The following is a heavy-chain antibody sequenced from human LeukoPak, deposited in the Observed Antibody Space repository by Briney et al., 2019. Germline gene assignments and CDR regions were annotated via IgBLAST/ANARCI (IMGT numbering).Heavy chain of an antibody. D-gene: IGHD3-3*01. CDR1: GFSINRYY. Sequence: GGALILCFAAPGFSINRYYISTVRRARVRGQERFSSIGGRSTTMFYADSVKGQSTVTRDNAKKSVFLQMNSLRAEDTAVYYCARAIFGVAQPPYYFYHYMDVWGKGTTVTVSS. CDR3: ARAIFGVAQPPYYFYHYMDV. CDR2: IGGRSTTM. V-gene: IGHV3-21*01. J-gene: IGHJ6*03.